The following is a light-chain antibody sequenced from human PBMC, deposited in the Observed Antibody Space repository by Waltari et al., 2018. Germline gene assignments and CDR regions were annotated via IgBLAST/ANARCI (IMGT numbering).Light chain of an antibody. CDR1: SSDVGAYNF. V-gene: IGLV2-14*01. J-gene: IGLJ2*01. CDR3: SSYTTISTTL. Sequence: QSALAQPASVSGSPGQSITISCTGTSSDVGAYNFVSWYHHHPGKAPKLIIYDVSRWPSGVSTRFSGSKAGNTASLTISGLQAEDEADYYCSSYTTISTTLFGGGTKVTVL. CDR2: DVS.